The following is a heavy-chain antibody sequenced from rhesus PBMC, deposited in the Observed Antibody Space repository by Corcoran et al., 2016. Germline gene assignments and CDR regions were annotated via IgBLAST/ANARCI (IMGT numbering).Heavy chain of an antibody. CDR2: ISEGGSTT. Sequence: DVQLVESGGGLVKPGGSLRLSCVASGFTFSSYEIHWVRQAPGKGRGWVSAISEGGSTTYNADSVKGRFTISRDNAKNSVFLRMNSLRTEDTAVYFCARNTVTTGWYFDLWGPGTPITISS. V-gene: IGHV3-100*02. CDR1: GFTFSSYE. CDR3: ARNTVTTGWYFDL. D-gene: IGHD4-23*01. J-gene: IGHJ2*01.